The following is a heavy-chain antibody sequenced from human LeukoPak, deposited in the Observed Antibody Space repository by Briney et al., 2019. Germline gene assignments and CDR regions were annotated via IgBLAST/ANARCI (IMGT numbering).Heavy chain of an antibody. V-gene: IGHV4-39*01. CDR1: GGSIDSSNYY. J-gene: IGHJ6*03. Sequence: SETLSLTCTVSGGSIDSSNYYWDWIRQPPGKGLEWLGNIYYSGTMFYTSSLKSRVTISADMSKNHFSLRLTSVTAADPAVYYCARQRADYFYHYMDVWGKGTTVIVSS. CDR2: IYYSGTM. CDR3: ARQRADYFYHYMDV.